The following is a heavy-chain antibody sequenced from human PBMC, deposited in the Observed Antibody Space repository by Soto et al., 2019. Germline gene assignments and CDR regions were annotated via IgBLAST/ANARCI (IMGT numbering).Heavy chain of an antibody. CDR1: GDSISSSNYY. V-gene: IGHV4-39*01. D-gene: IGHD3-22*01. J-gene: IGHJ4*02. CDR3: ARGADWAQTYDSSAQVY. Sequence: PSETLSLTCTVSGDSISSSNYYWAWIRQPPWKGLEWIGSIYYSESSHYRGSTYYNPSLKSRVTISVDTSKNQLFLKLSSVTAADTAVYYCARGADWAQTYDSSAQVYWGQGXPVTVSA. CDR2: IYYSESSHYRGST.